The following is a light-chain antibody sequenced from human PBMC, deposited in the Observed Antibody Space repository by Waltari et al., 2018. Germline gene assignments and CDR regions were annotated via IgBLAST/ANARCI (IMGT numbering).Light chain of an antibody. CDR1: SSDVGSYKF. CDR3: CSYAGSSPHVI. V-gene: IGLV2-23*01. CDR2: GGS. J-gene: IGLJ2*01. Sequence: QSALTQPASVSGSPGQSITISCTGSSSDVGSYKFVSWYHKHPGKAPQPMIYGGSQRPSGVSNRFSGSKSGNTASLTISGLRAEDEADYYCCSYAGSSPHVIFGGGTKLTVL.